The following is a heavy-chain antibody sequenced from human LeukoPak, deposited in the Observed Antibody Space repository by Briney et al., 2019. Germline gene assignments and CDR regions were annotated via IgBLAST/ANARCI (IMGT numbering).Heavy chain of an antibody. Sequence: ASVKVSCTASGYTFTSYGISWVRQAPGQGLEWMGWISANNGNTDYAQKLQGRVTMTTDTSTSTAYMELSSLRSDDTAVYYCARGYSPGSYHDYWGQGTLVTVSS. CDR3: ARGYSPGSYHDY. CDR2: ISANNGNT. J-gene: IGHJ4*02. CDR1: GYTFTSYG. V-gene: IGHV1-18*04. D-gene: IGHD3-10*01.